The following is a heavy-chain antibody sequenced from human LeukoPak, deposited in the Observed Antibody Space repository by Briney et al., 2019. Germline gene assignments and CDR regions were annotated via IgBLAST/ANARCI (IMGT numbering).Heavy chain of an antibody. CDR1: GFTFSSYA. CDR3: AGTYYDFWSGYYGLSRNFDY. CDR2: ISGSGGST. Sequence: GGSLRLSCAASGFTFSSYAMSWVRQAPGKGLEWVSAISGSGGSTYYADSVKGRFTISRDNSKNTLYLQMNSLRAEDTAVYYCAGTYYDFWSGYYGLSRNFDYWGQGTLVTVSS. V-gene: IGHV3-23*01. D-gene: IGHD3-3*01. J-gene: IGHJ4*02.